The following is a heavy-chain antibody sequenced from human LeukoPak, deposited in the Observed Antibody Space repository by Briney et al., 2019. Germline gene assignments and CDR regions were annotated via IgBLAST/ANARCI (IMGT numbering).Heavy chain of an antibody. CDR2: IIPILGIA. CDR3: AREGGTTETFDY. D-gene: IGHD1-14*01. V-gene: IGHV1-69*04. Sequence: SVKVSCKASGGTFSSYAISWVRQAPGQGLEWMGRIIPILGIANYAQKFQGRVTITADKSTSTAYMELSSLRSEDTAVYYCAREGGTTETFDYWGQGALVTVSS. CDR1: GGTFSSYA. J-gene: IGHJ4*02.